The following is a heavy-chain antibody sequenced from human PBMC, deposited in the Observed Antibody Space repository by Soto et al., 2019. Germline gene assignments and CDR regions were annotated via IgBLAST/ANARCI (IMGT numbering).Heavy chain of an antibody. CDR3: VRTMTTVTPYYFDY. CDR2: IYYSGST. Sequence: SETLSLTCTVSGGSVSSGSYYWSWIRQPPGKGLEWIGYIYYSGSTNYNPSLKSRVTISVDTSKNQFSLKLSSVTAADTAVYYCVRTMTTVTPYYFDYWGQGTLVTVSS. V-gene: IGHV4-61*01. J-gene: IGHJ4*02. CDR1: GGSVSSGSYY. D-gene: IGHD4-4*01.